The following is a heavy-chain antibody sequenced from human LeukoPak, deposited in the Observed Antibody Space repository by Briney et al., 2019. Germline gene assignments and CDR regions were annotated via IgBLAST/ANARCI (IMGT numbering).Heavy chain of an antibody. CDR3: ARDFVVVPAANDYYYYGMDV. D-gene: IGHD2-2*01. CDR1: GGSISSGGCY. CDR2: IYYSGST. V-gene: IGHV4-31*03. Sequence: SETLSLTCTVSGGSISSGGCYWSWIRQHPGKGPEWIGYIYYSGSTYYNPSLKSRVTISVDTSKNQFSLKLSSVTAADTAVYYCARDFVVVPAANDYYYYGMDVWGQGTTVTVSS. J-gene: IGHJ6*02.